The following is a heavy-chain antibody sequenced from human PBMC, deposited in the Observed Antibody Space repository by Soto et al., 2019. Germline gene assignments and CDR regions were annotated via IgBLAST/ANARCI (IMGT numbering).Heavy chain of an antibody. CDR1: GGTFTSNNW. CDR3: AGRDTGTSVDY. D-gene: IGHD1-7*01. V-gene: IGHV4-4*02. J-gene: IGHJ4*02. Sequence: SETLSLTCAVSGGTFTSNNWWTWVRQPPGEGLAGMGNSYPTGSTIDNPPLRRGVTIPLPEYETPFSLTVPSVAAADTAVYYCAGRDTGTSVDYWGQGTLVTVSS. CDR2: SYPTGST.